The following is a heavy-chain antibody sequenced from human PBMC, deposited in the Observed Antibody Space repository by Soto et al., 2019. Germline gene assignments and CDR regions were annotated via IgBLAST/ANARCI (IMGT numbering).Heavy chain of an antibody. CDR2: TYYRSKWYN. Sequence: SQTLSLTCAISGDSVPSNSAAWNWIRQSPSRGLEWLGRTYYRSKWYNDYAVSVKSRITINPDTSKNQFSLRLNSVTPEDTAVYYCARASFKYLAVSGMDVWGQGTTVTVSS. J-gene: IGHJ6*02. D-gene: IGHD6-6*01. V-gene: IGHV6-1*01. CDR1: GDSVPSNSAA. CDR3: ARASFKYLAVSGMDV.